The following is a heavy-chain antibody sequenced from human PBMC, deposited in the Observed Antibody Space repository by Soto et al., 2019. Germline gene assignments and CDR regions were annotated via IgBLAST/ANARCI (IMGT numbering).Heavy chain of an antibody. CDR2: VSYDGSNI. V-gene: IGHV3-30-3*01. D-gene: IGHD6-13*01. CDR1: GFSFSTYA. Sequence: QVQLVESGGGVVQPGRSLRLSCAASGFSFSTYAMYWVRQAPGKGLEWVAVVSYDGSNINYADSVKGRFTISRDNSKHTLYLQINSRRAEDTAVYYSACQIAAPFFVSWGQGTLVTVSS. CDR3: ACQIAAPFFVS. J-gene: IGHJ4*02.